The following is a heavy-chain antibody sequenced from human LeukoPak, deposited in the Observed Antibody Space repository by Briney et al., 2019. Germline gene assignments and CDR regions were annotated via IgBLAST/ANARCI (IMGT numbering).Heavy chain of an antibody. Sequence: SRPALLKPPQPPTLTFTFSGFSLSTSGMCVSWIRQPPGKALEWLARIDWDDDKHYSTSLKTRLTISKDTSKNQVVLTMTNMDPVDTATYYCARLPFTSSWTTLDYWGQGILVTVSS. J-gene: IGHJ4*02. CDR3: ARLPFTSSWTTLDY. V-gene: IGHV2-70*11. D-gene: IGHD6-13*01. CDR1: GFSLSTSGMC. CDR2: IDWDDDK.